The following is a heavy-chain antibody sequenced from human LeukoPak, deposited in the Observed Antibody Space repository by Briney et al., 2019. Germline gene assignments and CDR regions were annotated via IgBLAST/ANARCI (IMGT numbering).Heavy chain of an antibody. CDR1: GFTFSNYG. D-gene: IGHD2/OR15-2a*01. J-gene: IGHJ4*02. CDR2: ISNTGHNT. Sequence: GGSLRLSCVASGFTFSNYGMGWVRQAPGKGLDWVSTISNTGHNTHYADSVKGRFTISRDNSRNTLYLQMSSLRAEDTAVYYCVSFYETYWGRGTLVTVSS. V-gene: IGHV3-23*01. CDR3: VSFYETY.